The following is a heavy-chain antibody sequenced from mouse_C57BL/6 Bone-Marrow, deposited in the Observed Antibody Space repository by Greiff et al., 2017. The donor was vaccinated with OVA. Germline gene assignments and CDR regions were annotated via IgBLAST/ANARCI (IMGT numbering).Heavy chain of an antibody. V-gene: IGHV1-69*01. D-gene: IGHD2-5*01. CDR3: AAYSNYGAMDY. Sequence: QVQLQQPGAELVMPGASVKLSCKASGYTFTSYWMHWVKQRPGQGLEWIGEIDPSDSYTNYNQKFQGKSTLTVDKSSSTAYMQLSSLTSEDSAVYNCAAYSNYGAMDYWGQGTSVTVSS. J-gene: IGHJ4*01. CDR2: IDPSDSYT. CDR1: GYTFTSYW.